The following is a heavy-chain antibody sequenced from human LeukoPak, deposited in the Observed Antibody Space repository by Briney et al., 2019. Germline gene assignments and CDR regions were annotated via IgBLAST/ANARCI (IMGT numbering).Heavy chain of an antibody. CDR2: IRYDGSNK. D-gene: IGHD6-13*01. CDR1: GFTFSSYG. CDR3: AKGAADAEAFDY. J-gene: IGHJ4*02. V-gene: IGHV3-30*02. Sequence: GGSLRLSCAASGFTFSSYGMHWVRQAPGKGLEWVAFIRYDGSNKYYADPVKGRFTISRDNSKNTLYLQMNSLRAEDTAVYYCAKGAADAEAFDYWGLGTLVTVSS.